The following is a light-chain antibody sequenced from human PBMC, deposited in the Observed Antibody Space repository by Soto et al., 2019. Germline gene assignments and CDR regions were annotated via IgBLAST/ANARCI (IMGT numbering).Light chain of an antibody. J-gene: IGLJ1*01. Sequence: QSVLTQPPSVSGAPGQRVTISCTGSSSNIGAGYDVHWYQQLPGTAPKLLIFGNGNRPSGVPDRFSGSKSDTSASLAITGLQAEDEADYYCQTYDSSLSGLFDFGTGTKVTVL. CDR3: QTYDSSLSGLFD. CDR1: SSNIGAGYD. V-gene: IGLV1-40*01. CDR2: GNG.